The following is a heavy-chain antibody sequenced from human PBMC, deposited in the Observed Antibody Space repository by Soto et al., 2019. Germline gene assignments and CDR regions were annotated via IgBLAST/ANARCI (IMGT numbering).Heavy chain of an antibody. Sequence: SETLSLTCTVSGGSISSGDYYWSWIRQPPGKGLEWIGYIYYSGSTYYNPSLKSRVTISVDTSKNQFSLKLSSVTAADTAVYYCAREGSGYYDSSGYSYYYYYYGMDVWGQGTTVTV. J-gene: IGHJ6*02. D-gene: IGHD3-22*01. CDR1: GGSISSGDYY. CDR2: IYYSGST. CDR3: AREGSGYYDSSGYSYYYYYYGMDV. V-gene: IGHV4-30-4*01.